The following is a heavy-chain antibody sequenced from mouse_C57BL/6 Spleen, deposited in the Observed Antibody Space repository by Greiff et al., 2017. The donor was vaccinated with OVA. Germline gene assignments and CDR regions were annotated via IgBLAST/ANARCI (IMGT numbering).Heavy chain of an antibody. CDR3: ARYDNYDWYFDV. CDR2: IRNKANGYTT. J-gene: IGHJ1*03. CDR1: GFTFTDYY. Sequence: EVQVVESGGGLVQPGGSLSLSCAASGFTFTDYYMSWVRQPPGKALEWLGFIRNKANGYTTEYSASVKGRFTISRANSQSILYLQMNALRAEDSATYYCARYDNYDWYFDVWGTGTTVTVSS. V-gene: IGHV7-3*01. D-gene: IGHD1-1*02.